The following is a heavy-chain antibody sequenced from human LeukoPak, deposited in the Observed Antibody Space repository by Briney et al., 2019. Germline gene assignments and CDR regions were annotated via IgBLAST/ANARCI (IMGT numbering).Heavy chain of an antibody. V-gene: IGHV3-23*01. Sequence: GGSLRLSCAASGFNFNDAAMTWVRQAPGKGLEWVSLIASSGRNTYYTDSVRGRFTISRDNSKKTLSLQMNSLRVEDRAIYYCAKDIQLSAWGLGTMVTVSS. CDR2: IASSGRNT. J-gene: IGHJ3*01. CDR3: AKDIQLSA. D-gene: IGHD5-24*01. CDR1: GFNFNDAA.